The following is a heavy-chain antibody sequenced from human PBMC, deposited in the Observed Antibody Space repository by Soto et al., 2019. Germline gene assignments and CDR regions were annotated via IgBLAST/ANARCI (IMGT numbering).Heavy chain of an antibody. Sequence: GGSLRLSCAASGFTFSSYAMHWVRQAPGKGLEWVAAISYDGSNKYYADSVKGRFTISRDNSKNTLYLQMNSLRAEDTAVYYCARDLLQLWTNYYYYGMDVWGQGTTVTVSS. CDR3: ARDLLQLWTNYYYYGMDV. V-gene: IGHV3-30-3*01. CDR1: GFTFSSYA. D-gene: IGHD5-18*01. CDR2: ISYDGSNK. J-gene: IGHJ6*02.